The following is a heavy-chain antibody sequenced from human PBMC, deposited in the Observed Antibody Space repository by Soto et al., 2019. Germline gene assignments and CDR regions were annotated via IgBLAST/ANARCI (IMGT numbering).Heavy chain of an antibody. CDR2: ISYDGSNK. Sequence: QVQLVESGGGVVQPGRSLRLSCAASGFTFSSYAMHWVRQAPGKGLEWVAVISYDGSNKYYADSVKGRFTISRDNSKNTLDLQMNRLRAEDTAVYYCARDWGSLWFGELYFDYWGQGTLVTVSS. CDR1: GFTFSSYA. D-gene: IGHD3-10*01. V-gene: IGHV3-30-3*01. CDR3: ARDWGSLWFGELYFDY. J-gene: IGHJ4*02.